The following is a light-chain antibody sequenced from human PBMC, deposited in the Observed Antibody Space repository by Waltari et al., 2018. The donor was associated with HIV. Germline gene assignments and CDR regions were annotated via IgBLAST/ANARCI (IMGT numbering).Light chain of an antibody. J-gene: IGLJ1*01. V-gene: IGLV1-44*01. CDR1: SSNIGINA. CDR2: SNN. CDR3: AAWDDSLNGLV. Sequence: QSVLTQPPSASGTPGPRVTISCSGSSSNIGINAVHWYQQFPGTAPNLRIYSNNQRPSGVPDRFAGSKSGTSASLAISGLQSEDEADYYCAAWDDSLNGLVFGTGTKVTVL.